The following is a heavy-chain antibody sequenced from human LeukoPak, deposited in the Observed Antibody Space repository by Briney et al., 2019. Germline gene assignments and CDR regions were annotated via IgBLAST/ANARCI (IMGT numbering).Heavy chain of an antibody. J-gene: IGHJ6*02. Sequence: PSETLSLTCTVSGGSISSSSYYWGWIRQPPGKGLEWIGSIYYSGSTYYNPSLKSRVTISVDTSKNQFSLKLSSVTAADTAVYYCARDITMVRGVIYYYYYGMDVWGQGTTVTVSS. CDR3: ARDITMVRGVIYYYYYGMDV. CDR2: IYYSGST. CDR1: GGSISSSSYY. V-gene: IGHV4-39*07. D-gene: IGHD3-10*01.